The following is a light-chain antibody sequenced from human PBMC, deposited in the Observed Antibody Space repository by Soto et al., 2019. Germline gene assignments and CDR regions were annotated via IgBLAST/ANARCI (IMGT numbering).Light chain of an antibody. CDR1: ESVSRY. CDR2: DAS. Sequence: EIVLTQSPATLSLSPGETATLSCRASESVSRYVAWYQQKPGQAPRLLIYDASNRATGIPTRFSGSGSGTDFTLTISRLEPEDFAVYYCQQYGSSPWTFGQGTKVEIK. CDR3: QQYGSSPWT. V-gene: IGKV3-20*01. J-gene: IGKJ1*01.